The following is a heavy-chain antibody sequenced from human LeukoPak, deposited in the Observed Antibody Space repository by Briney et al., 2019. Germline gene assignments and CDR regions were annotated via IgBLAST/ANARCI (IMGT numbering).Heavy chain of an antibody. CDR1: GGSFSGYY. CDR2: INHSGST. CDR3: ARGISPRRITMIVVATARFDY. J-gene: IGHJ4*02. V-gene: IGHV4-34*01. Sequence: PSETLSLTCAVYGGSFSGYYWSWIRQPPGKGLEWIGEINHSGSTNYNPSLKSRVTISVDTSKNQFSLKLSSVTAADTDVYSCARGISPRRITMIVVATARFDYGGQGTLVSVSS. D-gene: IGHD3-22*01.